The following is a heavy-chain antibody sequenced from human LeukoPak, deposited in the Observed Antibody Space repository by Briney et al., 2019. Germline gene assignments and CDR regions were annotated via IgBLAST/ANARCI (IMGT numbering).Heavy chain of an antibody. V-gene: IGHV4-30-4*07. CDR3: AREGTGTFDY. CDR1: GASISSGGHS. CDR2: IYYSGST. Sequence: SQTLSLTCAVSGASISSGGHSWSWIRQPPGKGLEWIGYIYYSGSTNYNPSLKSRVTISVDTSKNQFSLKLSSVTAADTAVYYCAREGTGTFDYWGQGTLVTVSS. J-gene: IGHJ4*02. D-gene: IGHD1-1*01.